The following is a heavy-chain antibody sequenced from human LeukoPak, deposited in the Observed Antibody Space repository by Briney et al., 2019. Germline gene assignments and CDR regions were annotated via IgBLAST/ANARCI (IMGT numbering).Heavy chain of an antibody. Sequence: GGSLRLSCAASGFTFSSYAMHWVRQAPGKGLEWVAVISYDGSNKYYADSVKGRFTISRDNSKNTLYLQMNSLRAEDTAVYYCAEGGDYGAEESFDYWGQGTLVTVSS. D-gene: IGHD4-17*01. CDR3: AEGGDYGAEESFDY. CDR2: ISYDGSNK. J-gene: IGHJ4*02. V-gene: IGHV3-30-3*01. CDR1: GFTFSSYA.